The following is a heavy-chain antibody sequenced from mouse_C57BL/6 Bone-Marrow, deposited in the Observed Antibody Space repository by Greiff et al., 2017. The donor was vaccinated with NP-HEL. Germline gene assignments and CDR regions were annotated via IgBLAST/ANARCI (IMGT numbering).Heavy chain of an antibody. V-gene: IGHV1-82*01. Sequence: QVQLQQSGPELVKPGASVKISCKASGYAFSSSWMNWVKQRPGKGLEWIGRIYPGDGDTNYNGKFKGKATLTADKSSSTAYMQLSSLTSEDSAVYFCARGDYLLLRSFDYWGQGTTLTVSS. J-gene: IGHJ2*01. CDR1: GYAFSSSW. CDR3: ARGDYLLLRSFDY. D-gene: IGHD1-1*01. CDR2: IYPGDGDT.